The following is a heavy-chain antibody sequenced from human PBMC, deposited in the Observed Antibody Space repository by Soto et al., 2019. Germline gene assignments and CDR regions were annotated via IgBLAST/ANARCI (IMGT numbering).Heavy chain of an antibody. D-gene: IGHD2-15*01. CDR2: ISWDTSSS. Sequence: VQLVESGGLAVQPGGSLRLSCAASGFNFEDYTMHWVRQAPGKGLEWVALISWDTSSSEYAASGKGRFTVSRDNSKGSLYLQLTKLRSEDTALYYCAKGQRAAHGMDVWGRGTTVSVSS. J-gene: IGHJ6*02. CDR3: AKGQRAAHGMDV. V-gene: IGHV3-43*01. CDR1: GFNFEDYT.